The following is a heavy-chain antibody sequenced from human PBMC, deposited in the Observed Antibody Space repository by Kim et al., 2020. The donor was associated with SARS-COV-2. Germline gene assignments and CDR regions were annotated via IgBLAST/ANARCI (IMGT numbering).Heavy chain of an antibody. J-gene: IGHJ6*02. V-gene: IGHV3-48*03. Sequence: GGSLRLSCTASGFTFSTYEMNWVRQAPGKGLEWVSFISRSGGTIYYADSVKGRFTISRDNAKNSLYLQMNSLRAEDTALYYCARERGSSWYQNNYYYYGMDVWGQGTTVTVSS. D-gene: IGHD6-13*01. CDR1: GFTFSTYE. CDR2: ISRSGGTI. CDR3: ARERGSSWYQNNYYYYGMDV.